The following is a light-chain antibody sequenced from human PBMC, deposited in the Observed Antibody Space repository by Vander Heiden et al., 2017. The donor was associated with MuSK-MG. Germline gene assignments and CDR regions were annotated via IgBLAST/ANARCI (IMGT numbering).Light chain of an antibody. V-gene: IGKV1-NL1*01. Sequence: DIQMTQSPSSLSASVGDRVTITCRASQGISNSLAWYQQKPGKAPKLLLYAASRLESGVPSRFSGSGSGTDYTLTISSLQPEDFATYYCQQYDSNPPNTFGQGTKLEIK. CDR2: AAS. J-gene: IGKJ2*01. CDR3: QQYDSNPPNT. CDR1: QGISNS.